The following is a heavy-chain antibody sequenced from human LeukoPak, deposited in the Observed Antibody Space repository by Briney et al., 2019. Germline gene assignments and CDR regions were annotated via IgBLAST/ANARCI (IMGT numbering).Heavy chain of an antibody. CDR1: GGSISSYY. J-gene: IGHJ6*02. CDR3: ARQASIRLGEPPYYYGMDV. Sequence: SETLSLTCTVSGGSISSYYWSWIRQPPGKGLEWIGYIYYSGSTNYNPSLKSRVTISVDTSKNQFSLKLSSVTAADTAVYYCARQASIRLGEPPYYYGMDVWGQGTTVTVSS. V-gene: IGHV4-59*08. D-gene: IGHD3-16*01. CDR2: IYYSGST.